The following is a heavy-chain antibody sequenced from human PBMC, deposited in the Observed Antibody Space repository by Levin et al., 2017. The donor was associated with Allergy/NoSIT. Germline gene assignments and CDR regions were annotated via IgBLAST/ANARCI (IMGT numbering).Heavy chain of an antibody. D-gene: IGHD3-22*01. CDR3: AKALLFSYYDSSGPLWDAFDI. Sequence: PGGSLRLSCAASGFTFDDYAMHWVRQAPGKGLEWVSGISWNSGSIGYADSVKGRFTISRDNAKNSLYLQMNSLRAEDTALYYCAKALLFSYYDSSGPLWDAFDIWGQGTMVTVSS. J-gene: IGHJ3*02. CDR2: ISWNSGSI. V-gene: IGHV3-9*01. CDR1: GFTFDDYA.